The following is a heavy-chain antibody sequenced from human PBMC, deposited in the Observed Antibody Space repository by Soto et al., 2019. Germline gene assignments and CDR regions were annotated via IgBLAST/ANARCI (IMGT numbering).Heavy chain of an antibody. J-gene: IGHJ4*02. D-gene: IGHD1-7*01. CDR3: ARAHRLTGTTFDY. CDR1: GGSISSGGYY. CDR2: IYYSGST. Sequence: QVQLQESGPGLVKPSQTLSLTCTVSGGSISSGGYYWSWIRQHPGKGLEWIGYIYYSGSTYYNPSLRSRVTISVDTSKNQFSLKLSSVTAADTAVYYCARAHRLTGTTFDYWGQGTLVTVSS. V-gene: IGHV4-31*03.